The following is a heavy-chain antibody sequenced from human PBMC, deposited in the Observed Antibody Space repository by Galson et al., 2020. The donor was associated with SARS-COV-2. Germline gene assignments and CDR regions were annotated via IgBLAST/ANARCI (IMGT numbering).Heavy chain of an antibody. CDR1: GGSISNGGVY. V-gene: IGHV4-31*03. Sequence: TLSLTCTVSGGSISNGGVYWSWIRQLPGKGLEWIGHSFFTGNTYYNPSLKSRLTILVDTSKSQFSLTLSSVTAADTAVYYCARGDARENYFDYWGQGSLVTVSS. D-gene: IGHD2-21*02. CDR3: ARGDARENYFDY. CDR2: SFFTGNT. J-gene: IGHJ4*02.